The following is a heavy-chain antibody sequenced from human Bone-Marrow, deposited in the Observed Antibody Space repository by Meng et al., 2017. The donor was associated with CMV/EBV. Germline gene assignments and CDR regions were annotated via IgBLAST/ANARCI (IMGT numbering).Heavy chain of an antibody. CDR3: ASSKGFWSGFEDYFDY. CDR1: GFTFSSYS. J-gene: IGHJ4*02. D-gene: IGHD3-3*01. V-gene: IGHV3-48*04. Sequence: GESLKISCAASGFTFSSYSMNWVRQAPGKGLEWVSYISSSSSTIYYADSVKGRFTISRDNAKNSLYLQMNSLRAEDTAVYYCASSKGFWSGFEDYFDYWGQGTLVTVPS. CDR2: ISSSSSTI.